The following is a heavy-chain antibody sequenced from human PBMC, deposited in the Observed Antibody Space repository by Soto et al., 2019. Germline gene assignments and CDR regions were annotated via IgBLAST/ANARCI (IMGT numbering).Heavy chain of an antibody. CDR3: ASTMVAVDY. D-gene: IGHD3-10*01. J-gene: IGHJ4*02. V-gene: IGHV3-23*01. Sequence: GGSLRLSCAASRFTISGHAMHWVRQAPGKGLEWVSAISGSGGSTYYADSVKGRFTISRDNSKNTLYLQMNSLRAEDTAVYYCASTMVAVDYWGQGTMVTVS. CDR1: RFTISGHA. CDR2: ISGSGGST.